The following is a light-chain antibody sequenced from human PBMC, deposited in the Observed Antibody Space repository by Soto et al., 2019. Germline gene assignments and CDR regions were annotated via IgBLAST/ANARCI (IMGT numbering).Light chain of an antibody. CDR1: QSVDSY. J-gene: IGKJ4*01. V-gene: IGKV3-11*01. CDR2: DAS. CDR3: QQRTNWPPT. Sequence: EIVLTQSPATPSLSPGERATLSCRASQSVDSYLAWYQQKPGQAPRLLIYDASNRATGIPARFSGSGSGTDFTLTISSLEPEDFAVYYCQQRTNWPPTFGGGTNVDIK.